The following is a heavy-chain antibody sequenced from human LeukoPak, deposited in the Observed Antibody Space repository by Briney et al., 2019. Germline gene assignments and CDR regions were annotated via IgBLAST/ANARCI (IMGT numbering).Heavy chain of an antibody. D-gene: IGHD6-13*01. CDR3: AREYGSSWYWGAFDY. Sequence: SGGSLRLSCAASGFTFSSYAMHWVRQAPGKGLEWVAVISYDGSNKYYANSVKGRFTISRDNSKNTLYLQMNSLRAEDTAVYYCAREYGSSWYWGAFDYWGQGTLVTVSS. CDR2: ISYDGSNK. CDR1: GFTFSSYA. J-gene: IGHJ4*02. V-gene: IGHV3-30*04.